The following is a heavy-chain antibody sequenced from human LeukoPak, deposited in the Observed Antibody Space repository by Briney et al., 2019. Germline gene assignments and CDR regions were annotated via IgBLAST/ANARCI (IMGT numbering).Heavy chain of an antibody. Sequence: GGSLRLSCAASGFTFSSYSMNWVRQAPGKGLEWVSSISSSSSYIYYADSVKGRFTISRDNAKNSLYLQMNSLRAEDTAVYYCARDLVRLGDDSDAFDIWGQGTMVTVSS. CDR1: GFTFSSYS. CDR3: ARDLVRLGDDSDAFDI. V-gene: IGHV3-21*01. D-gene: IGHD3-10*01. CDR2: ISSSSSYI. J-gene: IGHJ3*02.